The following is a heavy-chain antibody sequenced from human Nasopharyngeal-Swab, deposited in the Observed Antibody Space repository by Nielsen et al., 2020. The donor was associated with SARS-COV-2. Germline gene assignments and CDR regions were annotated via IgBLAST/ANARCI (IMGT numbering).Heavy chain of an antibody. J-gene: IGHJ4*02. Sequence: WIRQPTGEGLEWIGYIYYSGSTNYNPSLKSRVTISVDTSKNQFYLKLSSGTAADTAVYYCARGGLGVYDSSGYYYLTYWGQGTLVTVSS. CDR2: IYYSGST. V-gene: IGHV4-59*01. CDR3: ARGGLGVYDSSGYYYLTY. D-gene: IGHD3-22*01.